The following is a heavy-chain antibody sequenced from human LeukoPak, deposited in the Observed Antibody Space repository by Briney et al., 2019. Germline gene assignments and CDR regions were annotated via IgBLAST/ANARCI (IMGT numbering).Heavy chain of an antibody. V-gene: IGHV3-30*18. CDR1: GFTFSSYG. CDR2: ISSDGSNK. J-gene: IGHJ4*02. CDR3: AKDPPIQRGISMYYFEY. D-gene: IGHD2/OR15-2a*01. Sequence: GGSLRLSCAASGFTFSSYGMHWVRQAPGKGLEWVAVISSDGSNKHYADSVKGRFTISRDNSKNTLYLQMNSLGAEDTAVYYCAKDPPIQRGISMYYFEYWGQGTLVTVSS.